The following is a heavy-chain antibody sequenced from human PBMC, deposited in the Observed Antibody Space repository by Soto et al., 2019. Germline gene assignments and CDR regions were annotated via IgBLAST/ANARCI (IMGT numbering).Heavy chain of an antibody. Sequence: SETLSLTCTVSNDSISPYYWSWIRQPPGKGLEWIGYIYSNGATNYNPSLKSRITISVDTSKNQFSLNLSSVTAADTAVYYCARHWGAVAGTKRWFDPWGQGTLVTVSS. J-gene: IGHJ5*02. V-gene: IGHV4-59*08. CDR1: NDSISPYY. CDR2: IYSNGAT. CDR3: ARHWGAVAGTKRWFDP. D-gene: IGHD6-19*01.